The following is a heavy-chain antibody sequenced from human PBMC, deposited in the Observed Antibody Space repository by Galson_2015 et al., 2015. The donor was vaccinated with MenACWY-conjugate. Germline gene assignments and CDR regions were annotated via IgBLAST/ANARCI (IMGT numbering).Heavy chain of an antibody. J-gene: IGHJ4*02. CDR2: INPISGSP. V-gene: IGHV1-46*02. Sequence: SVKVSCKASGYTFNNDVMHWVRQAPGQGLEWMGAINPISGSPRHAQKFQGRLSMTTDTSTSTVYMDLSSLTSGDTAVYYCATFRFDYWGQGTLVSVSS. CDR1: GYTFNNDV. CDR3: ATFRFDY.